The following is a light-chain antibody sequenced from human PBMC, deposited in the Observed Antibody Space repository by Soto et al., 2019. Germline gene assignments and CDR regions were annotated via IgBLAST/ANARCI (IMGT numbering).Light chain of an antibody. Sequence: DIQMTQSPSSLSASVGNRVTITCQASQAIATYLNWYQQKPGKAPNLLIYDESNLETGVPSRFSGGGSGTHFTFTISNLQPEDIATYYCQQYDNLPPTWTFGQGTKVEIE. V-gene: IGKV1-33*01. CDR1: QAIATY. J-gene: IGKJ1*01. CDR3: QQYDNLPPTWT. CDR2: DES.